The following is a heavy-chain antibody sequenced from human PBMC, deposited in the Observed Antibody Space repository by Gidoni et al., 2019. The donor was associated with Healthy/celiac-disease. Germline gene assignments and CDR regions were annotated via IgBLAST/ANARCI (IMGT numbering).Heavy chain of an antibody. Sequence: QLQLQESGPGLVTPSEPLSLTCTVSGGSLSSSSYYWGWIRQPPGKGLEWIVSIYYSGSTYYNPSLKSRVTISVDTSKNQFSLKLSSVTAADTAVYYCASWYNWNYGVNYMDVWGKGTTVTVSS. CDR2: IYYSGST. CDR3: ASWYNWNYGVNYMDV. CDR1: GGSLSSSSYY. J-gene: IGHJ6*03. V-gene: IGHV4-39*01. D-gene: IGHD1-7*01.